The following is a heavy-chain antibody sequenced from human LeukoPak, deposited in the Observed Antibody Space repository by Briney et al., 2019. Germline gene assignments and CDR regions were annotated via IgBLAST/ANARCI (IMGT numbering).Heavy chain of an antibody. V-gene: IGHV1-18*01. J-gene: IGHJ4*02. CDR1: GDSLSNHG. CDR2: ISAYNGNT. Sequence: GASVKVSCKASGDSLSNHGISWVRQAPGQGLEWMGWISAYNGNTNFAQEFQGRVTMTTDTSTSTASMELRSLRSDDTAVYYCARDQGIYNHRIIDSWGQGTLVTVSS. CDR3: ARDQGIYNHRIIDS. D-gene: IGHD5-12*01.